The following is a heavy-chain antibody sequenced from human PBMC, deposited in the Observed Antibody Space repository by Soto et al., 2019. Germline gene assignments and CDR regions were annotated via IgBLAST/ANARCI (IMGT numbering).Heavy chain of an antibody. J-gene: IGHJ5*02. CDR1: GFSFSSHG. CDR3: AKDHLPTTITTPWFDP. Sequence: QVQLVGSGGGVVQPGRSLRLSCEASGFSFSSHGMHWVRQAPGKGLEWLAAISYDGNNKYYADSVKGRFSISRDNYKNTLYLQMNSLRAEDTAVYYCAKDHLPTTITTPWFDPWGQGTLVTVSS. CDR2: ISYDGNNK. V-gene: IGHV3-30*18. D-gene: IGHD4-17*01.